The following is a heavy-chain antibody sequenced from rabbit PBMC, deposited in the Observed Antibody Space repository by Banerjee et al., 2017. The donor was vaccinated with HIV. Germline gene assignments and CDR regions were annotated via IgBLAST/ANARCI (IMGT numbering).Heavy chain of an antibody. J-gene: IGHJ6*01. CDR1: GFSFSNGYV. D-gene: IGHD6-1*01. CDR3: ARDRTAGYAGYAYAPYGMDL. CDR2: IYTGSGAT. Sequence: QEQLEETGGGLVQPGGSLTLTCTASGFSFSNGYVMCWVRQAPGKGLEWIACIYTGSGATYYANWVNGRFTISRSTSLNTVDLKMTSLTAADTATYFCARDRTAGYAGYAYAPYGMDLWGPGTLV. V-gene: IGHV1S43*01.